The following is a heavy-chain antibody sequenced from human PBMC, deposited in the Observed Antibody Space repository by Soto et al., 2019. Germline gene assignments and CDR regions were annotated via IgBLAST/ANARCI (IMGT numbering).Heavy chain of an antibody. V-gene: IGHV1-18*01. CDR2: ISAYNGNT. J-gene: IGHJ4*02. CDR3: TSAPGGRYYY. CDR1: GYTFTSYG. D-gene: IGHD1-26*01. Sequence: QVQLVQSGAEVKKPGASVKVSCKASGYTFTSYGISWVRQAPGQGLEWMGWISAYNGNTNYEQKPQGRVTMTTDTSTRTDSMEMRSLRSDDTAVYSCTSAPGGRYYYWGQGTLVTVSS.